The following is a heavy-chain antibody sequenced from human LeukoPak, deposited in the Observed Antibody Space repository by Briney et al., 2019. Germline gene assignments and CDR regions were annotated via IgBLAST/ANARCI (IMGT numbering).Heavy chain of an antibody. J-gene: IGHJ5*02. CDR3: VSGVMVRGPAARFLNWFDP. V-gene: IGHV1-46*01. CDR1: GYTFTSYY. Sequence: ASVKVSCKASGYTFTSYYMHLVRQAPGQGLEWMGIIYTSGGSTSYAQKVQGRVTMTRDTSKSTDYMELNSLRSGDTDGYYFVSGVMVRGPAARFLNWFDPWGDGNLVTVSS. D-gene: IGHD3-10*01. CDR2: IYTSGGST.